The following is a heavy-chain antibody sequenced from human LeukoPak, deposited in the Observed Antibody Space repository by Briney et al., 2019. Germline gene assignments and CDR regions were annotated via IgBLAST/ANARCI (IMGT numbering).Heavy chain of an antibody. CDR1: GFTVSSNY. D-gene: IGHD2-8*01. J-gene: IGHJ4*02. CDR3: ARESRVNPFDN. V-gene: IGHV3-66*01. Sequence: GGSLRLSCAASGFTVSSNYMSWVRQAPGKGLEWVSVIYSGGSTYYADSVKGRFSISRDNSKNTMYLQMNSLRAEDTAVYYCARESRVNPFDNWGQGTLVTVSS. CDR2: IYSGGST.